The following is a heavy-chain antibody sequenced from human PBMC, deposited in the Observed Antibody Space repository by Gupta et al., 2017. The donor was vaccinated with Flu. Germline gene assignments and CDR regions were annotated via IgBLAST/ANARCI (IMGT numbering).Heavy chain of an antibody. D-gene: IGHD6-13*01. CDR2: IIPIFGTA. V-gene: IGHV1-69*01. J-gene: IGHJ5*02. CDR1: GGTFSSYA. CDR3: ARDIRGIAAAGTFSVTWFDP. Sequence: QVQLVQSGAEVKKPGSSVKVSCKASGGTFSSYAISWVRQAPGQGLEWMGGIIPIFGTANYAQKLQGRGTITADESTSTAYMERSSLRSEETAVYYCARDIRGIAAAGTFSVTWFDPWGQGTLVTVSS.